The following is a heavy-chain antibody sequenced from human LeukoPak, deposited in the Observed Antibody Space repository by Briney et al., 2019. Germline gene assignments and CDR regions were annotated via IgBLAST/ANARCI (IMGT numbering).Heavy chain of an antibody. CDR2: IYHSGST. D-gene: IGHD6-19*01. CDR1: GGSISSSNW. J-gene: IGHJ4*02. V-gene: IGHV4-4*02. Sequence: SETLSLTCAVSGGSISSSNWWSWVRQPPGKGLEWIGEIYHSGSTNYNPSLKSRVTISVDTSKNQFSLKLSSVTAADTAVYYCARAASGWYFDYWGQGTLVTVSS. CDR3: ARAASGWYFDY.